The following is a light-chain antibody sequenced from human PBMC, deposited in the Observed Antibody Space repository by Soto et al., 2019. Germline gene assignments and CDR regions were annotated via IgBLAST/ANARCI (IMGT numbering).Light chain of an antibody. CDR3: SSYTISTTPV. CDR1: NSDVGGYNY. J-gene: IGLJ2*01. Sequence: QSVLTQPASVSGSPGQSITISCTGTNSDVGGYNYVSWYQQHPGKAPKLIIYEVSNRPSGVSDRFSGSKSGNTASLTISGLQADDEADYYCSSYTISTTPVFGGGTKLTVL. CDR2: EVS. V-gene: IGLV2-14*01.